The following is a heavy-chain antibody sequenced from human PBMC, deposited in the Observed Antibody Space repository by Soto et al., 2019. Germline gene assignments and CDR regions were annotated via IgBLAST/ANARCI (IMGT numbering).Heavy chain of an antibody. Sequence: GGSLRLSCAASGFTFSSYAMHWVRQAPGKGLEWVAVISYDGSNKYYADSVKGRFTISRDNSKNTLYLQMNSLRDEDTAVYYCARGGGSSGWINYCYYYGMDVWGQGTTVTVSS. CDR3: ARGGGSSGWINYCYYYGMDV. J-gene: IGHJ6*02. D-gene: IGHD6-19*01. V-gene: IGHV3-30-3*01. CDR2: ISYDGSNK. CDR1: GFTFSSYA.